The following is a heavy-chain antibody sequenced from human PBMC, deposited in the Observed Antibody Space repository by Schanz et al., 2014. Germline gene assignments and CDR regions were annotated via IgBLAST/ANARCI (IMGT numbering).Heavy chain of an antibody. J-gene: IGHJ4*02. Sequence: QVQLLQSGAEVKKPGASMKVSCKASGYTFTTYYMLWVRQAPGQGLEWMGIINPSGGSTRYGQKCQGRISVTTDTSTSTVYLELSSLRSDDTAAYYCGRGFSRSYIDFCGQGTLITVSS. V-gene: IGHV1-46*03. D-gene: IGHD6-6*01. CDR3: GRGFSRSYIDF. CDR1: GYTFTTYY. CDR2: INPSGGST.